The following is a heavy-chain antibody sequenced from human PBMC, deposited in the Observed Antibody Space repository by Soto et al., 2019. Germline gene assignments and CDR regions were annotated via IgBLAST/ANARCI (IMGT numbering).Heavy chain of an antibody. J-gene: IGHJ3*02. CDR3: ARAVRGITSAAFDN. D-gene: IGHD3-10*01. CDR2: MYLGGSF. Sequence: SETLSLTCTVSGASVRTGYWSWIRQPPGRGLEWLGFMYLGGSFNYNPSLSSRVTISVDKSKNQFSLNVTSVTAADTAVYYCARAVRGITSAAFDNWGQGTTVT. V-gene: IGHV4-4*09. CDR1: GASVRTGY.